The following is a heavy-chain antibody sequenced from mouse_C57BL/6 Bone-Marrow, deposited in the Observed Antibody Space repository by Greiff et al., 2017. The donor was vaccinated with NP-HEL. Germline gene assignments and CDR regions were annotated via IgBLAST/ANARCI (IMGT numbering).Heavy chain of an antibody. CDR1: GYTFTGYW. J-gene: IGHJ3*01. D-gene: IGHD1-1*01. CDR3: AGSHLLQAWFAY. Sequence: VHLVESGAELMKPRASVKLSCKATGYTFTGYWIEWVKQRPGHGLEWIGEIFPGSGSTNYNEKFKGKATFTATTPSNTAYMQLSSLTTEDSAIYYCAGSHLLQAWFAYWGQGTLVTVSA. CDR2: IFPGSGST. V-gene: IGHV1-9*01.